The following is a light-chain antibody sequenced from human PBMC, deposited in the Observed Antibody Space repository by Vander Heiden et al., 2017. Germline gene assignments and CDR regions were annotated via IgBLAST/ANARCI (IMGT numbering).Light chain of an antibody. Sequence: EIVLTQSPATLSLSPGERATLSCRASQSVSSYLAWYQQKPGQAPRLLIYDASNRATGIPARFSGSGSGTDFTLTISSLGPEDFAVYYCQQRSNFTFGPGTKVDIK. CDR3: QQRSNFT. CDR2: DAS. CDR1: QSVSSY. V-gene: IGKV3-11*01. J-gene: IGKJ3*01.